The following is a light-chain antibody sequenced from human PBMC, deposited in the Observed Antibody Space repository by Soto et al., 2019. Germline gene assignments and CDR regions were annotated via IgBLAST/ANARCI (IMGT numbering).Light chain of an antibody. J-gene: IGLJ3*02. Sequence: QSALTQPASVSGSPGQSITISCTGTSSDVGGYNYASWYQQHPGKAPKFMIYEVSNRPSGVSNRFSGSKSGNTASLTISGLQAEDEVDYYCSSYTTSSTHWVFGGGTKLTVL. CDR2: EVS. CDR3: SSYTTSSTHWV. V-gene: IGLV2-14*01. CDR1: SSDVGGYNY.